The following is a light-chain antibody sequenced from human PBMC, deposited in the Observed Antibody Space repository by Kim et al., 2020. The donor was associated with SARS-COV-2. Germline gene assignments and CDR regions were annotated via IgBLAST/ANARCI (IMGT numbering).Light chain of an antibody. CDR3: QQYKTYSPT. CDR1: PSISAW. V-gene: IGKV1-5*01. Sequence: ASVGDRVTITCRASPSISAWSAWYPQKPEKAPKLLIYDDSILESGVTLRFSGSGSGTEFTLTISSLQPDDFATYYCQQYKTYSPTFGQGTKVDIK. CDR2: DDS. J-gene: IGKJ1*01.